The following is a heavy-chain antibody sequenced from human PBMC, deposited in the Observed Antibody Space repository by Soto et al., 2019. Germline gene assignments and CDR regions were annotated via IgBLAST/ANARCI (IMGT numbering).Heavy chain of an antibody. CDR3: AQSRLNKKPWYFDL. D-gene: IGHD6-6*01. CDR2: ISVSGGST. CDR1: GFPFDDYA. J-gene: IGHJ2*01. Sequence: HPGGSLRLSCAASGFPFDDYAMHWVRQAPGKGLEWVSGISVSGGSTYYADSVKGRFTISRANSKNTLYIQIDSLRAEYTAVYDCAQSRLNKKPWYFDLGGRGTLVTVSS. V-gene: IGHV3-23*01.